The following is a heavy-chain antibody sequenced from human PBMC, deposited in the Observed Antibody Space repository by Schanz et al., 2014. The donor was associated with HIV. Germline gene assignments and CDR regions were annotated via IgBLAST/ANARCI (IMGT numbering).Heavy chain of an antibody. V-gene: IGHV3-30*18. CDR3: AKDRNHYDSRYRGKGNYYYYYGMDV. CDR1: GFTFNNYG. J-gene: IGHJ6*02. Sequence: QVDLVESGGGVVQPGRSLRLSCTASGFTFNNYGMSWVRQAPGKGLEWVAVISYDGSNKKYADSVKGRFTISRDNSKNTLYLQMKSLRPEDTAVYYCAKDRNHYDSRYRGKGNYYYYYGMDVWGQGTTVTVSS. D-gene: IGHD3-22*01. CDR2: ISYDGSNK.